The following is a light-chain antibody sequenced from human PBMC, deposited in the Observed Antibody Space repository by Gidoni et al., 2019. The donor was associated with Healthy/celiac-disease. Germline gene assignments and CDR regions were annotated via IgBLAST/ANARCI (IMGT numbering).Light chain of an antibody. Sequence: QSALTQPASVSGSPGQSITISCTGTSSDVGGYNYVAWYQQHPGNAPKLMIYDVSNRPSGVSPRFSCSKSGNTASLTISGLQAADDAAYYCSSYTSSSTVVFGGGTKLTVL. CDR2: DVS. V-gene: IGLV2-14*01. J-gene: IGLJ2*01. CDR3: SSYTSSSTVV. CDR1: SSDVGGYNY.